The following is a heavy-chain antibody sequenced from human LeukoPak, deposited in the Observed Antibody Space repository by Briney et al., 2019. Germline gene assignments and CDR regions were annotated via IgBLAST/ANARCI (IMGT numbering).Heavy chain of an antibody. Sequence: GGSLRLSCAASGFTFSDYYMSWIRQAPGKGLERVSYISSSGTTIYYADSVKGRFTISRDNAKNSLYLQMNSLRAEDTAVYYCARENHIAAAGTKDAFDIWGQGTMVTVSS. CDR3: ARENHIAAAGTKDAFDI. D-gene: IGHD6-13*01. CDR2: ISSSGTTI. J-gene: IGHJ3*02. V-gene: IGHV3-11*04. CDR1: GFTFSDYY.